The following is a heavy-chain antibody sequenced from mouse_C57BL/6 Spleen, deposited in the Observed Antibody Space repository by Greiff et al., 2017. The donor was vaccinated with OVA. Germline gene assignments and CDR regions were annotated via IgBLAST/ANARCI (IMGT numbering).Heavy chain of an antibody. Sequence: EVQLQESGPGLVKPSQSLSLTCSVTGYSITSGYYWNWIRQFPGNKLEWMGYISYDGSNNYNPSLKNRISITRDTSKNQFFLKLNSVTTEDTATYYCARRDYCGTFDGWGTGTTVTVSS. D-gene: IGHD1-1*01. CDR3: ARRDYCGTFDG. V-gene: IGHV3-6*01. J-gene: IGHJ1*03. CDR2: ISYDGSN. CDR1: GYSITSGYY.